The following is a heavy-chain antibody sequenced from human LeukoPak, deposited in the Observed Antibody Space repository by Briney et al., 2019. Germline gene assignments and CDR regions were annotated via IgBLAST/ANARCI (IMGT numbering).Heavy chain of an antibody. CDR3: ARGKWELLYYFDY. V-gene: IGHV4-59*11. CDR2: IYYSGST. J-gene: IGHJ4*02. CDR1: GGSISSHY. Sequence: SETLSLTCTVSGGSISSHYWSWIRQPPGKGLEWIGYIYYSGSTNYNPSLKSRATISVDTSKNQFSLKLSSVTAADTAVYYCARGKWELLYYFDYWGQGTLVTVSS. D-gene: IGHD1-26*01.